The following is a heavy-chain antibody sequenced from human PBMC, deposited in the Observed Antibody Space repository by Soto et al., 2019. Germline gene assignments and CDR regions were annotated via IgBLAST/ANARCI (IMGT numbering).Heavy chain of an antibody. CDR1: GFTFDSYG. J-gene: IGHJ4*01. V-gene: IGHV3-30*18. CDR3: TKDLLPNTVTTCFL. Sequence: QVQLVESGGGVVQPGRSLRLSCAASGFTFDSYGMHWVRQAPGKGLEWVAVISSVGNNKYYADSVKGRFTISIDNFKNTLDLQMIILIADYTVVYYCTKDLLPNTVTTCFLWGHGTLVTVAS. D-gene: IGHD4-17*01. CDR2: ISSVGNNK.